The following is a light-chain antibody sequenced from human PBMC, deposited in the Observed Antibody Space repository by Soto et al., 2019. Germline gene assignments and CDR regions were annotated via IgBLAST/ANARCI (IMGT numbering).Light chain of an antibody. CDR3: QQRSNSPRT. CDR2: DAS. Sequence: EIVLTQSPATLSSSPGERATLSCRASQSVSSYLAWYQQKPGQAPRLLIYDASDRATGIPARFSGSGSGTDFTLPISSLEPEDFAVYYCQQRSNSPRTFGQGTKVEIK. J-gene: IGKJ1*01. V-gene: IGKV3-11*01. CDR1: QSVSSY.